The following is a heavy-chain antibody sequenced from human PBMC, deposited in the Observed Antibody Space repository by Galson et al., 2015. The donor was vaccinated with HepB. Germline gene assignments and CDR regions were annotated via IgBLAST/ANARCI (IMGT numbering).Heavy chain of an antibody. V-gene: IGHV1-69*10. D-gene: IGHD4-17*01. CDR3: ARAEKDYGDPGDAFDI. Sequence: SVKVSCKASGGTFSRYAISWVRQAPGQGLEWMGGIIPILGIANYAQKFQGRVTITADKSTSTAYMELSSLRSEDTAVYYCARAEKDYGDPGDAFDIWGQGTMVTVSS. J-gene: IGHJ3*02. CDR2: IIPILGIA. CDR1: GGTFSRYA.